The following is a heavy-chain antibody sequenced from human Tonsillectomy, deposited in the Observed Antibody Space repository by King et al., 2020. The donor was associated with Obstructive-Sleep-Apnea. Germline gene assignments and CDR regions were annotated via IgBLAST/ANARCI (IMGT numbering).Heavy chain of an antibody. V-gene: IGHV3-30-3*01. Sequence: VQLVESGGGVVQPGRSLRLSCAASGFTFQDYAMHWVRQAPGKGLEWVAVISYDGSNKDHADSVKGRFTISRDNSKNTLYLHMNSLRAEDTAVFYCARDSYYDMLTASAPRDNWLDPWGQGTLVTVSS. J-gene: IGHJ5*02. CDR3: ARDSYYDMLTASAPRDNWLDP. CDR1: GFTFQDYA. CDR2: ISYDGSNK. D-gene: IGHD3-9*01.